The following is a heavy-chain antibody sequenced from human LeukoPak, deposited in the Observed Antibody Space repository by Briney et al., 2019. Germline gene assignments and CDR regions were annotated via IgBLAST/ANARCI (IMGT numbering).Heavy chain of an antibody. Sequence: ASVKVSCKASGYTLTGYYMHWVRQAPGQGLEWMGWINPNSGGTNYAQKFQGRVTMTRDTSISTAYMELSRLRSDDTAVYYCARAYGGPKQYFQHWGQGTLVTVSS. CDR3: ARAYGGPKQYFQH. CDR2: INPNSGGT. D-gene: IGHD4/OR15-4a*01. J-gene: IGHJ1*01. CDR1: GYTLTGYY. V-gene: IGHV1-2*02.